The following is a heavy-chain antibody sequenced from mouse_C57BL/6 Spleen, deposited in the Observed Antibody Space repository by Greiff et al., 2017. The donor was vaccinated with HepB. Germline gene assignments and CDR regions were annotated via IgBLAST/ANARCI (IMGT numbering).Heavy chain of an antibody. CDR1: GYSFTGYF. D-gene: IGHD2-4*01. CDR3: ARSGYDYDEDYAMDY. J-gene: IGHJ4*01. V-gene: IGHV1-20*01. CDR2: INPYNGDT. Sequence: VQLQQSGPELVKPGDSVKISCKASGYSFTGYFMNWVMQSHGKSLEWIGRINPYNGDTFYNQKFKGKATLTVDKSSSTAHMELRSLTSEDSAVYYCARSGYDYDEDYAMDYCGQGTSVTVSS.